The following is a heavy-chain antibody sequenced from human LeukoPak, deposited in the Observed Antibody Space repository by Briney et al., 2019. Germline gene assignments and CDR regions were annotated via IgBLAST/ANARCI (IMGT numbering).Heavy chain of an antibody. Sequence: GGSLRLSCTASGSSGFTFISAWMRWVRQAPGKGLECVGRIKSNTDGGTTDYAAPVKGRFTISRDDSKTTVFLQMNSLKTEDTAVYYCTTVQDYGEAGDWGQGTLVTVSS. CDR3: TTVQDYGEAGD. V-gene: IGHV3-15*01. D-gene: IGHD4-17*01. J-gene: IGHJ4*02. CDR1: GFTFISAW. CDR2: IKSNTDGGTT.